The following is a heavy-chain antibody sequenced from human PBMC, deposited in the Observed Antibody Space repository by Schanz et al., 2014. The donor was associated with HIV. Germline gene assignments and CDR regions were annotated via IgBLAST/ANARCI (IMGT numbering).Heavy chain of an antibody. V-gene: IGHV3-23*04. D-gene: IGHD6-19*01. CDR1: GFTFSNYA. CDR3: AKMARSVAANTNFDY. Sequence: VQLVESGGDLVKPGGSLRLSCAASGFTFSNYAMSWVRQAPGKGLGWVSSISERGGRTYYADSVKGRFTISRDNSKNTLYLQMNSLRAEDTAVYNCAKMARSVAANTNFDYWGQGTLVTVSS. J-gene: IGHJ4*02. CDR2: ISERGGRT.